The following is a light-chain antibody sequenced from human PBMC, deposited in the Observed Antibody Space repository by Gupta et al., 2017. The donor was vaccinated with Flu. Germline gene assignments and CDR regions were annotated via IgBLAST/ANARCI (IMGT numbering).Light chain of an antibody. CDR3: LQENNCPWA. V-gene: IGKV1-6*01. CDR2: AAS. Sequence: AIQMTQSPSSLSASVGDRVTITCRASQGIRNDLGWYQQKPGKAPNLLIYAASTLKSGVPSRFSGSGFGTDFTLTISSRQPEDFATYYCLQENNCPWAFGQGTXVEIK. CDR1: QGIRND. J-gene: IGKJ1*01.